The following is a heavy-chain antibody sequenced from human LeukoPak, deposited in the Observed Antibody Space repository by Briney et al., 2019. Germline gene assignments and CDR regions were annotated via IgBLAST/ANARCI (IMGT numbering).Heavy chain of an antibody. D-gene: IGHD1-26*01. J-gene: IGHJ4*02. CDR3: VRDIRAVGQTLYFDH. Sequence: GGSLRLSCAASGFTFSDYYMSWIRQAPGEGLEWLSFISQSGADIHYADSVRGRFTVSRDNAQNSLYLQMNCLRAEDMAVYYCVRDIRAVGQTLYFDHWGQGALITVSS. CDR1: GFTFSDYY. CDR2: ISQSGADI. V-gene: IGHV3-11*01.